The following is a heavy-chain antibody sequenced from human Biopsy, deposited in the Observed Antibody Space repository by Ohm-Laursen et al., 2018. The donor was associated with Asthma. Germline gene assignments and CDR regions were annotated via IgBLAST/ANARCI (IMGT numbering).Heavy chain of an antibody. CDR3: ARGDSSGWSHYYFDY. V-gene: IGHV3-53*01. D-gene: IGHD6-19*01. CDR1: GFTVSRDH. Sequence: SLRLSCAASGFTVSRDHMFWVRQAPGKGLEWVSVIYSGGTSDTADSVRGRFTIFRDFYKNTLYLQMDSLRAEDTAVYYCARGDSSGWSHYYFDYWGQGTLVTVSS. CDR2: IYSGGTS. J-gene: IGHJ4*02.